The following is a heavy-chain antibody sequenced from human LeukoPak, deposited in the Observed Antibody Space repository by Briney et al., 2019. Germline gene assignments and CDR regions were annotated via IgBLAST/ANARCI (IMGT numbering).Heavy chain of an antibody. D-gene: IGHD2-15*01. J-gene: IGHJ3*02. CDR2: IDHIGTT. CDR1: GGSLSGYY. Sequence: SETLSLTCEVFGGSLSGYYWSWIRQSPRQGLEWIGEIDHIGTTNYNPPLKTRVTMSVDTSKSQFSLKLTSVTSADTAVYYCAREDMVVGGASDIWGQGTTVSVST. CDR3: AREDMVVGGASDI. V-gene: IGHV4-34*01.